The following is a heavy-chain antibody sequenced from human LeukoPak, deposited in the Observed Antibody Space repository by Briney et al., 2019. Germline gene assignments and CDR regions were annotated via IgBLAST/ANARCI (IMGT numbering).Heavy chain of an antibody. Sequence: ASVKVSCKASGYTFTSYYMHWVRQAPGQGLEWMGIINPSGGSTSYAQKFQGRVTMPRDTSTSTVYMSLSSLRSEDTAVYNCAREVAVTTYNYWGQGTLVTVSS. J-gene: IGHJ4*02. D-gene: IGHD4-17*01. V-gene: IGHV1-46*01. CDR2: INPSGGST. CDR1: GYTFTSYY. CDR3: AREVAVTTYNY.